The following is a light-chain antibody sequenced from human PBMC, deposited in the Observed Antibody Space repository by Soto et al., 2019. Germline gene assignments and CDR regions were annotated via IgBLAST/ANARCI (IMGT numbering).Light chain of an antibody. CDR3: QQSYSLPWT. CDR2: AAS. J-gene: IGKJ1*01. V-gene: IGKV1-39*01. Sequence: DIQMTQSPSSLSASVGDRVTITCRASQSISSYLHWYQHKPGIAPKLLIYAASSLQSGVPSRFSGSGSGRNFTLTISSLQPEDFATYSCQQSYSLPWTFGQGTKVEIK. CDR1: QSISSY.